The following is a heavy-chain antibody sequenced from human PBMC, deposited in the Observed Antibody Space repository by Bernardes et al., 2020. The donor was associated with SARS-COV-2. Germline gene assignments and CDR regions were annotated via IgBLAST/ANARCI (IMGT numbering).Heavy chain of an antibody. CDR3: ARARYCSGGSCLDY. D-gene: IGHD2-15*01. CDR1: GFTFSSYW. J-gene: IGHJ4*02. CDR2: IKQDGSEK. V-gene: IGHV3-7*01. Sequence: GGSLRLSCAASGFTFSSYWMSWVRQAPGKGLEWVANIKQDGSEKYYVDSVKGRFTISRDNAKNSLYLQMNSLRAEDTAVYYCARARYCSGGSCLDYWGQGTLVTVSS.